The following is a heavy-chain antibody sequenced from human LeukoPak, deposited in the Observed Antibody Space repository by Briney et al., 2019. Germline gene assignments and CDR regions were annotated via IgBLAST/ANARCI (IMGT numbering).Heavy chain of an antibody. V-gene: IGHV4-34*01. D-gene: IGHD2-8*01. CDR3: ASCTDPTGFDY. J-gene: IGHJ4*02. Sequence: SETLSLTCAVYGGSFSGYYWSWIRQPPGKGLEWIGEINHSGSTNYNPSLKSRVTISVDTSENQFSLKLSSVTAADTAVYYCASCTDPTGFDYWGQGTVVTVSS. CDR2: INHSGST. CDR1: GGSFSGYY.